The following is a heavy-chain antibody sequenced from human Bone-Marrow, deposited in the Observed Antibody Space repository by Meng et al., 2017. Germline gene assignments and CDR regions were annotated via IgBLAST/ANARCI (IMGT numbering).Heavy chain of an antibody. Sequence: GESLKISCAASGFTFSSYEMNWVRQAPGKGLEWVSYISSSGSTIYYADSVKGRFTISRDNAKNSLYLQMNSLRAEDTAVYYCARVDSSGWYGDCGAFDIWGQGTMVTVSS. CDR3: ARVDSSGWYGDCGAFDI. CDR1: GFTFSSYE. CDR2: ISSSGSTI. D-gene: IGHD6-19*01. J-gene: IGHJ3*02. V-gene: IGHV3-48*03.